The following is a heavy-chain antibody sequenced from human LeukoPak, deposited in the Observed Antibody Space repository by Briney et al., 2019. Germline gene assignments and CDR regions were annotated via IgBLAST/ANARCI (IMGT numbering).Heavy chain of an antibody. CDR1: GITFSSYN. V-gene: IGHV3-21*01. J-gene: IGHJ4*02. CDR2: ISSSSSYI. Sequence: GGSLRLSCAASGITFSSYNMNWVRQAPGKGLEWVSSISSSSSYIYYADSVKGRFTISRDNAKNSLYLQMNSLRAEDTAVYYCGTRGYSEYYFDYWGQGTLVTVSS. CDR3: GTRGYSEYYFDY. D-gene: IGHD3-22*01.